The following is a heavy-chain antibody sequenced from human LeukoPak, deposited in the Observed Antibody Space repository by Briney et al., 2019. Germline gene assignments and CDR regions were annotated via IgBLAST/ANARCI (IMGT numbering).Heavy chain of an antibody. V-gene: IGHV3-30*03. D-gene: IGHD1-26*01. CDR3: TYSGGQKFDY. CDR2: ISYDGSNK. J-gene: IGHJ4*02. CDR1: GFTFSSYG. Sequence: GGSLRLSCAASGFTFSSYGMHWVRQAPGKGLEWVAVISYDGSNKYYADSVKGRFTISRDNSKNTLYLQMNSLRAEDTAVYYCTYSGGQKFDYWGQGTLVTVSS.